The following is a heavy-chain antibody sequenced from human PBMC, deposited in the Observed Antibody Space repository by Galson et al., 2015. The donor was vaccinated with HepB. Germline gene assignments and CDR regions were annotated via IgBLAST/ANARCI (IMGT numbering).Heavy chain of an antibody. Sequence: SLRLSCAASGFTFSSYAMHWVRQAPGKGLEWVAVISYGGSNKYYADSVKGRFTISRDNSKNTLYLQMNSLRAEDTAVYYCARDGSSSQYDFDYWGQGTLVTVSS. J-gene: IGHJ4*02. CDR1: GFTFSSYA. CDR3: ARDGSSSQYDFDY. V-gene: IGHV3-30*04. CDR2: ISYGGSNK. D-gene: IGHD6-13*01.